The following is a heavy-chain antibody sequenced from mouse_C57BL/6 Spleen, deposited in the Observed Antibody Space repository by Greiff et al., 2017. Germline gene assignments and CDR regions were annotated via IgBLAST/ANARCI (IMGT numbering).Heavy chain of an antibody. D-gene: IGHD3-2*02. J-gene: IGHJ3*01. V-gene: IGHV1-15*01. Sequence: QVHVKQSGAELVRPGASVTLSCKASGYTFTDYEMHWVKQTPVHGLEWIGAIDPETGGTAYNQKFKGKAILTADKSSSTAYMELRSLTSEDSAVYYCTRGGTAQATWGQGTLVTVSA. CDR3: TRGGTAQAT. CDR2: IDPETGGT. CDR1: GYTFTDYE.